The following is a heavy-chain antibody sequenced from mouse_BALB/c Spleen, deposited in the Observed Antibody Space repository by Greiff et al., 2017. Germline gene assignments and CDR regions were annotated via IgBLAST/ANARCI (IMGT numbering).Heavy chain of an antibody. CDR2: ISSGSSTI. D-gene: IGHD1-1*01. V-gene: IGHV5-17*02. CDR1: GFTFSSFG. J-gene: IGHJ2*01. CDR3: ARSGYYGNYFDY. Sequence: DVHLVESGGGLVQPGGSRKLSCAASGFTFSSFGMHWVRQAPEKGLEWVAYISSGSSTIYYADTVKGRFTISRDNPKNTLFLQMTSLRSEDTAMYYCARSGYYGNYFDYWGQGTTLTVSS.